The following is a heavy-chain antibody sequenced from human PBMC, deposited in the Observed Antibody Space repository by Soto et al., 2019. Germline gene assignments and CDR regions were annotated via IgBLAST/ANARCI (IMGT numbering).Heavy chain of an antibody. CDR2: IYYSGST. J-gene: IGHJ6*02. D-gene: IGHD5-12*01. CDR3: ARDSIVATSYYYYGMDV. Sequence: KPSETLSLTCTVSGGSISSGGYYWSWIRQHPGKGLEWIGYIYYSGSTYYNPSLKSRVTISVDTSKNQFSLKLSSVTAADTAVYYCARDSIVATSYYYYGMDVWGQGTTVTVSS. V-gene: IGHV4-31*03. CDR1: GGSISSGGYY.